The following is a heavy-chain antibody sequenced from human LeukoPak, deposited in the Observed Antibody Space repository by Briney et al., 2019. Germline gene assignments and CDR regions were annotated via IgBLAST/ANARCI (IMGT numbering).Heavy chain of an antibody. Sequence: ASVKVSCKASGYTFTGYYMHWVRQAPGQGLEWMGWINPNSGGTNYAQKFQGRVTMTRDTSISTAYMELSRLRSDDTAVYYCAREVPNYDSSGYYDYWGQGTLVTVSS. V-gene: IGHV1-2*02. J-gene: IGHJ4*02. D-gene: IGHD3-22*01. CDR1: GYTFTGYY. CDR2: INPNSGGT. CDR3: AREVPNYDSSGYYDY.